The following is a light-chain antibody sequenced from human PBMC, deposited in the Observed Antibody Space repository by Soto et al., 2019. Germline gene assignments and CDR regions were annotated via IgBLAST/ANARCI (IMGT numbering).Light chain of an antibody. CDR3: QRYNSAPL. V-gene: IGKV1-27*01. Sequence: DIQMTQSPSSLSASVGDRVTITCRASQGISNYLAWYQQKPGKVPKLLISAASTLQSGAPSRFSGSGSGTDFTLTISSLQPEDVATYYCQRYNSAPLFGGGTKVEIK. CDR1: QGISNY. CDR2: AAS. J-gene: IGKJ4*01.